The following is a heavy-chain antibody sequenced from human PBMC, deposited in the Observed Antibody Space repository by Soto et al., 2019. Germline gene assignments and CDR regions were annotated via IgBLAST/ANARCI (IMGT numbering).Heavy chain of an antibody. CDR3: ARGYYHGSGSYSWFDP. Sequence: QVQLVQSGAEVKKPGASVKVSCMPSVYTFISYGITWVRQAPGEGLDWMGWINGYNGNTNYAQKLQGRVAKTTDTSTSTAYMELRSLRSDDTAVYDCARGYYHGSGSYSWFDPWGQGTLVTVSS. V-gene: IGHV1-18*01. D-gene: IGHD3-10*01. CDR1: VYTFISYG. J-gene: IGHJ5*02. CDR2: INGYNGNT.